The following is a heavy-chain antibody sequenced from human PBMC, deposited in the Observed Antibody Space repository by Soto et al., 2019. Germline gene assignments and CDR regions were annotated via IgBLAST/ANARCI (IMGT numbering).Heavy chain of an antibody. CDR2: INVYNGNT. V-gene: IGHV1-18*01. J-gene: IGHJ4*02. CDR3: ARDTSRGEYDY. CDR1: GYTFTSYG. Sequence: QVQLVQSGAEVKKPGASVKVSCKASGYTFTSYGISWVRQAPGQGLEWMGWINVYNGNTNYAQKLQGRVTMTTDTSTSTAYLDLRSLRSDDTAFYFCARDTSRGEYDYCGQGTLVTVSS. D-gene: IGHD3-10*01.